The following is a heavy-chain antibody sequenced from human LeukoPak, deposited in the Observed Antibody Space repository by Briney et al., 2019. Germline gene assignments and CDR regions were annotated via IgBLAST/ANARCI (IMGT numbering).Heavy chain of an antibody. J-gene: IGHJ4*02. CDR3: ARQGSGRSSDY. D-gene: IGHD1-26*01. CDR1: GGSISTYY. V-gene: IGHV4-59*08. CDR2: IYYSGST. Sequence: SETLSLTCTVSGGSISTYYWSWIRQPPGKGLEWIGCIYYSGSTTYNPSLKSRVTISVDTSKNQFSLKLSSVTAADTAVYYCARQGSGRSSDYWGQGTLVTVSS.